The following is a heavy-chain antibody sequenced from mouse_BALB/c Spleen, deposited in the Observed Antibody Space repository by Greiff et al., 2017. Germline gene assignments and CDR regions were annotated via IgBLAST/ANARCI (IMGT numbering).Heavy chain of an antibody. CDR2: ISNGGGST. J-gene: IGHJ3*01. CDR3: ERQGGYDAAWFAY. D-gene: IGHD2-2*01. Sequence: EVQRVESGGGLVQPGGSLKLSCAASGFTFSSYTMSWVRQTPEKRLEWVAYISNGGGSTYYPDTVKGRFTISRDNAKNTLYLQMSSLKSEDTAMFYCERQGGYDAAWFAYWGQGTLVTVSA. CDR1: GFTFSSYT. V-gene: IGHV5-12-2*01.